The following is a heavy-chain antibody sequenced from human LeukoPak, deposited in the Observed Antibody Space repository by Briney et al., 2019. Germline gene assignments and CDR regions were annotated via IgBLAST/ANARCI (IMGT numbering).Heavy chain of an antibody. CDR3: AKKAPEYYYDSSGYYYPPDY. CDR2: ISGSGGST. V-gene: IGHV3-23*01. Sequence: PGGSLRLSCAASGFTFSSYAMSWVRQAPGKGLEWVSAISGSGGSTYYADSVKGRFTISRDNSKNTLYLQMNSLRAEDTAVYYCAKKAPEYYYDSSGYYYPPDYWGQGTLVTVSS. J-gene: IGHJ4*02. D-gene: IGHD3-22*01. CDR1: GFTFSSYA.